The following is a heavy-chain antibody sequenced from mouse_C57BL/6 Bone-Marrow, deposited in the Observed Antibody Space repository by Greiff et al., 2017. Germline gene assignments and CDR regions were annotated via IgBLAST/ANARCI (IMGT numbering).Heavy chain of an antibody. Sequence: QVQLQQSGPELVQPGASVKLSCKASGYTFTSYDINWVKQRPGRGLEWIGWIYPRDGSTKYNEKFKGKATLTVDTSSSTAYMELHSLTSEDSAVYFCARDYGSSYWYFDVWGTGTTVTVSS. CDR1: GYTFTSYD. V-gene: IGHV1-85*01. CDR2: IYPRDGST. CDR3: ARDYGSSYWYFDV. D-gene: IGHD1-1*01. J-gene: IGHJ1*03.